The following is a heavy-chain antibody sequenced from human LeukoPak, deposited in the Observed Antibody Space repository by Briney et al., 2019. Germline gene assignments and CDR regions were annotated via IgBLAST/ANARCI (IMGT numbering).Heavy chain of an antibody. CDR1: GGTFISYG. CDR2: IIPIFGTA. V-gene: IGHV1-69*01. Sequence: SVKVSCKAPGGTFISYGISWVRQAPGQGLEWMGGIIPIFGTANYAQKFQGRVTITADESTSTAYMELSSLRSEDTAVYYCARGIAVAGFQYYFDYWGQGTLVTVSS. CDR3: ARGIAVAGFQYYFDY. J-gene: IGHJ4*02. D-gene: IGHD6-19*01.